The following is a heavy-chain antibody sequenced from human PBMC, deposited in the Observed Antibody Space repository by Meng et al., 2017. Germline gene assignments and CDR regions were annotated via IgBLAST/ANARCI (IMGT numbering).Heavy chain of an antibody. CDR3: ASSSGWGDPVYDY. CDR2: INPSGGST. V-gene: IGHV1-46*01. CDR1: GYTFTSYY. J-gene: IGHJ4*02. Sequence: QVQLGQSGAEVKKPGASVKVSCKASGYTFTSYYMHWVRQAPGQGLEWMGIINPSGGSTSYAQRFQGRVTMTRDTSTSTVYMELSSLRSEDTAVYYCASSSGWGDPVYDYWGQGTLVTVSS. D-gene: IGHD2-21*01.